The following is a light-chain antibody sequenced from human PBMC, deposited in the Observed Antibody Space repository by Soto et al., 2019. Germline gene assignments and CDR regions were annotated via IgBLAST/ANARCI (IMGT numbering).Light chain of an antibody. J-gene: IGKJ1*01. CDR1: QSVSNY. CDR2: DAS. Sequence: DIVLTQSPSTLSSSPGERATISCRASQSVSNYLAWYQQKPGKAPRLLIYDASTWATGIPARFSGSGSGTDFTLTISSLEPEDFAAYYCQQRSNWLGTFGQGTKVEIK. CDR3: QQRSNWLGT. V-gene: IGKV3-11*01.